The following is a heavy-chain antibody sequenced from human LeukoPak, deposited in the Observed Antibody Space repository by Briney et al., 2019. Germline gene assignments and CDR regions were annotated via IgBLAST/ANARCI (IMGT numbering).Heavy chain of an antibody. CDR3: ARDYKYAFDN. D-gene: IGHD5-24*01. V-gene: IGHV3-48*01. Sequence: GRSLRLSCAASGFTFSDYSMNWVRQAPGKGLEWISYIGIDSGNTNYADCVKGRFTISGDKAKNSLYLQMSSVRVEDTAVYYFARDYKYAFDNWGQGTLVTGSS. J-gene: IGHJ4*02. CDR2: IGIDSGNT. CDR1: GFTFSDYS.